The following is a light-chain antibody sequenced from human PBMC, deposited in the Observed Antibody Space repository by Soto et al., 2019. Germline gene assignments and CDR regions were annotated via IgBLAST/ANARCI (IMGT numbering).Light chain of an antibody. Sequence: EIVLTQSPGTLSLSPGERATLSCRASQSVSSSYLAWYQQKPGQAPRLLIYGASRRATGIPDRFIGSWSGTDFTLTISRLEPEDFAVYYCQQYGSSSYTFGQGTKLEIK. CDR1: QSVSSSY. CDR2: GAS. CDR3: QQYGSSSYT. J-gene: IGKJ2*01. V-gene: IGKV3-20*01.